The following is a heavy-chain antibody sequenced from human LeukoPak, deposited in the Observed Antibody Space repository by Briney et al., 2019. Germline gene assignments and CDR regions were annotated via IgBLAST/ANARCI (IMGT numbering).Heavy chain of an antibody. CDR1: GFTFSSYA. CDR3: AKGAHKTVALFDY. J-gene: IGHJ4*02. D-gene: IGHD4-23*01. V-gene: IGHV3-23*01. CDR2: ISGSGGST. Sequence: GGSLRLSCAASGFTFSSYAMSWVRQAPGKGLEWVSAISGSGGSTYNADSVKGRFTISRDNSENTLYLQMNSLRAEDTAVYYCAKGAHKTVALFDYWGQGTLVTVSS.